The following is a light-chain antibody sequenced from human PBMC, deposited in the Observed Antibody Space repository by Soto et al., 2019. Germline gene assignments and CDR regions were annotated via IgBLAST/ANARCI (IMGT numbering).Light chain of an antibody. CDR1: SSNIGNNY. J-gene: IGLJ2*01. V-gene: IGLV1-51*01. Sequence: QSVLTQPPSVSAAPGQKVTTSCSGSSSNIGNNYVSWYQQLPGTAPKLLIYDNNKRPSGIPDRFSGSKSGTSATLGITGPQTGDEADYYCGTWDSSLSAVVFGGGTKVTV. CDR2: DNN. CDR3: GTWDSSLSAVV.